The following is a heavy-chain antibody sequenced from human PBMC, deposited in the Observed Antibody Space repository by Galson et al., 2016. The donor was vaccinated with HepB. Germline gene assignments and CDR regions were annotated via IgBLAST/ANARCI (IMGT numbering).Heavy chain of an antibody. J-gene: IGHJ3*02. CDR1: GFTFSTYW. CDR2: VNSDGSRT. V-gene: IGHV3-74*01. D-gene: IGHD2-21*02. Sequence: SLRLSCAASGFTFSTYWMHWVRQVPGMGLVWVSRVNSDGSRTTYVDSVKGRFTISRDNAKNTLYLQMNSLRVEDTAVYYCVRGPGSPVVGDFSHGLDIWGQGTMATVSS. CDR3: VRGPGSPVVGDFSHGLDI.